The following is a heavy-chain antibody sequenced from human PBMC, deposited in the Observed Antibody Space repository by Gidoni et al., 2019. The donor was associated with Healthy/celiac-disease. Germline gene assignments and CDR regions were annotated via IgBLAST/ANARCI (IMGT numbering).Heavy chain of an antibody. CDR1: GFTFSSYG. CDR2: IWYDGINK. Sequence: VQLVESGGGVVQPGRSLRLSCAASGFTFSSYGMHWVQAPGKGLERVAVIWYDGINKYYADSVKGRFTISRDNSKNTLYLQMNSLGAEDTAVYYWARDYQAISSSWWDTYYYYYGMDVWGQGTTVTVSS. CDR3: ARDYQAISSSWWDTYYYYYGMDV. D-gene: IGHD6-13*01. V-gene: IGHV3-33*08. J-gene: IGHJ6*02.